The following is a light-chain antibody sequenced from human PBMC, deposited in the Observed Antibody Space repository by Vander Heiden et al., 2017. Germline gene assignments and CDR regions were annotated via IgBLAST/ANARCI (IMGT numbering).Light chain of an antibody. Sequence: QMTQSPSPLSASVGDKVTVACQASLDIASYLNWYQQKPGKAPKLLIYDASNLETGVPSRFSGSGSGTHFTVTISSLQPEDFATYYCQQYTYLPPTFGRGTQLEI. J-gene: IGKJ5*01. CDR3: QQYTYLPPT. CDR2: DAS. V-gene: IGKV1-33*01. CDR1: LDIASY.